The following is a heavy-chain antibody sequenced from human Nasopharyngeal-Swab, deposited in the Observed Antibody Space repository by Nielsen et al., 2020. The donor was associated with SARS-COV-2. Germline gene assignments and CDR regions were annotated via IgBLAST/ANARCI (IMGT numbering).Heavy chain of an antibody. V-gene: IGHV3-23*01. CDR3: ATLGYSSGWYPPY. Sequence: GESLKISCAASGLTFSDYAMTWVRQAPGKGLQWVSAISGSGVDTYYADSVKGRFTISRDNSKNTVDLHMNSLRGDDTAVYYCATLGYSSGWYPPYWGQGTLVTVSS. J-gene: IGHJ4*02. CDR2: ISGSGVDT. D-gene: IGHD6-19*01. CDR1: GLTFSDYA.